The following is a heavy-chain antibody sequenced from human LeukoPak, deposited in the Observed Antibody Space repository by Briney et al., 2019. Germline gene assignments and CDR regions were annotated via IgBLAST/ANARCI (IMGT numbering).Heavy chain of an antibody. Sequence: PSETLSLTCTVSGASISSNSYYWGWIRQPPGKGLEWIGSIYYSGYTYYNPSLKSRVTIYVDTSKNQFSLKLSSVTAADTAVFYCARTTSAAVIAIDYWGQGTLVTVSS. D-gene: IGHD3-16*02. CDR3: ARTTSAAVIAIDY. V-gene: IGHV4-39*01. J-gene: IGHJ4*02. CDR1: GASISSNSYY. CDR2: IYYSGYT.